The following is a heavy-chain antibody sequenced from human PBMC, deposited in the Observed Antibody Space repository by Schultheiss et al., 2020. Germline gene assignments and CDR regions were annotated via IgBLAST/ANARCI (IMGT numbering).Heavy chain of an antibody. Sequence: ASVKVSCKASGYTFTSYDINWVRQATGQGLEWMGWMNPNSGNTAYAQKFQGRVTMTRNTSIRTAYMELSSLRSEDTAVYYCARAVGPSYGMDVWGQGTTVTVSS. J-gene: IGHJ6*02. CDR1: GYTFTSYD. CDR2: MNPNSGNT. CDR3: ARAVGPSYGMDV. V-gene: IGHV1-8*01. D-gene: IGHD4-23*01.